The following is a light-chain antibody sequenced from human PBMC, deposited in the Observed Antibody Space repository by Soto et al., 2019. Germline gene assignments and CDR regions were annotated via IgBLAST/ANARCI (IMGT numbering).Light chain of an antibody. J-gene: IGKJ4*01. Sequence: EIVLTQSPGTLSLSPGERATLSCRASQSVTSSYLAWYQKKPGQAPRLLIYGASSRATGIADRFSGSGSGTDFTLIINRLEPEDFAVYYCHQYGSSPLTFGGGTKVEIK. CDR1: QSVTSSY. CDR3: HQYGSSPLT. V-gene: IGKV3-20*01. CDR2: GAS.